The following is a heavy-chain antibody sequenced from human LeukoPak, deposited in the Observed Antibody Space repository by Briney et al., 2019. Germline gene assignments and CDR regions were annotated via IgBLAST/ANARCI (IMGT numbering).Heavy chain of an antibody. CDR2: ISYDGSNK. V-gene: IGHV3-30*18. CDR3: AKTHSSGWYYFDY. D-gene: IGHD6-19*01. J-gene: IGHJ4*02. Sequence: GGSLRLSCAVSGFSFSSYGMYWVRQAPGKGLEWVAVISYDGSNKYYVDSVKGRFTFSRDNSKNTLYLQMNSLRAEDTAVYYCAKTHSSGWYYFDYWGQGTLVTVSS. CDR1: GFSFSSYG.